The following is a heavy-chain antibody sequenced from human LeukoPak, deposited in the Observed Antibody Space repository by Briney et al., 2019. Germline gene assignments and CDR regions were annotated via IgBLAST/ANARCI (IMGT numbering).Heavy chain of an antibody. Sequence: TSETLSLTCTVSGGSISSYYWSWIRQPPGKGLEWIGYIYYSGSTNYNPSLKSRVTISVDTSKNQFSLKLSSVTAADTAVYYCASLAVAGTNYFDYWGQGTLVTVSS. J-gene: IGHJ4*02. CDR2: IYYSGST. CDR1: GGSISSYY. D-gene: IGHD6-19*01. CDR3: ASLAVAGTNYFDY. V-gene: IGHV4-59*01.